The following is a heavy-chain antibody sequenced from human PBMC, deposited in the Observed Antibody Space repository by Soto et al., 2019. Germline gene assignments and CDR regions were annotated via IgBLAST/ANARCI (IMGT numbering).Heavy chain of an antibody. V-gene: IGHV1-18*01. CDR1: GYTFTSYG. J-gene: IGHJ6*02. CDR2: ISAYNGNT. D-gene: IGHD6-13*01. CDR3: ARDKGYSSSYNHYGMDV. Sequence: ASVKVSCKASGYTFTSYGISWVRQAPGQGLEWMGWISAYNGNTNYAQKLQGRVTMTTDTSTSTAYMELRSLRSDDTAVYYCARDKGYSSSYNHYGMDVWGQGTTVTVSS.